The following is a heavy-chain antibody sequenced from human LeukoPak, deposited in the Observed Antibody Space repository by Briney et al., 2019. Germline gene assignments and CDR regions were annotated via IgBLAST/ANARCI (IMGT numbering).Heavy chain of an antibody. J-gene: IGHJ5*02. CDR2: XXXXVST. V-gene: IGHV4-59*01. Sequence: PPXKXLEWXXXXXXXVSTTYNPSLKSRVTISVDTSKNQFSLKLSSVTAADTAVYYCARGSVVVVPAAILDWFDPWGQGTLVTVSS. D-gene: IGHD2-2*01. CDR3: ARGSVVVVPAAILDWFDP.